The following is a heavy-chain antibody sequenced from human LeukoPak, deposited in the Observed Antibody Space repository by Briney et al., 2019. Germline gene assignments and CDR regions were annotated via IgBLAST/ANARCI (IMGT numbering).Heavy chain of an antibody. D-gene: IGHD3-3*01. V-gene: IGHV3-30*02. CDR1: GFTFSGSG. CDR3: ARDYDFWSGYYSPTRGYFGY. Sequence: GGSLRLACAASGFTFSGSGMHWVRQAPGKGLEGVTFIRYDGSNKYYTDSVKGRFTIYRDNSKNTLYLQMDSLRAEDTAVYYCARDYDFWSGYYSPTRGYFGYWGQGPLVTVSS. CDR2: IRYDGSNK. J-gene: IGHJ4*02.